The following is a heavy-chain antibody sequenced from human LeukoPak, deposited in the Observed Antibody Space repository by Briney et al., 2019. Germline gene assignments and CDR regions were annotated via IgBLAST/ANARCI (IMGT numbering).Heavy chain of an antibody. CDR3: ARAAAAGTEYFDL. J-gene: IGHJ4*02. CDR1: GFTVGSNY. Sequence: PGGSLRLSCAASGFTVGSNYMSWVRQAPGKGLEWVSLVYSDGTTFYPDSVKGRFTISRDNSKNTLYLQINSLRAEDTAVYYCARAAAAGTEYFDLWGRGTLVTVSS. D-gene: IGHD6-13*01. CDR2: VYSDGTT. V-gene: IGHV3-53*01.